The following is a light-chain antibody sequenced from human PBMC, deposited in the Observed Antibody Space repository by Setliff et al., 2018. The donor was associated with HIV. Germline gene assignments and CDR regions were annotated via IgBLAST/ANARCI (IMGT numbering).Light chain of an antibody. J-gene: IGLJ1*01. CDR2: EVS. V-gene: IGLV2-14*01. Sequence: ALTQPASVSGSPGQSITISCTGTSSDVGGFDFVSWYQQLPGKAPKLIIYEVSSRPSGVSNRFSGSKSDNTASLTISGLLPEDEADYYCTSYTNTNTPYVFGTGTKVTVL. CDR3: TSYTNTNTPYV. CDR1: SSDVGGFDF.